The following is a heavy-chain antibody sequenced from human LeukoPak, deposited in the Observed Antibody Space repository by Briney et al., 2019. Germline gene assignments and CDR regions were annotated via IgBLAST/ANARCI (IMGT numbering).Heavy chain of an antibody. CDR1: GGSISSGSYY. CDR3: ARDPYCSGGSCYSY. Sequence: SQTLSLTCTVSGGSISSGSYYWSWIRQPAGKGLEWIGRIYTSGSTNYNPSLKSRVTISVDTSKNQFSLKLSSVTAADTAVYHCARDPYCSGGSCYSYWGQGTLVTVSS. D-gene: IGHD2-15*01. V-gene: IGHV4-61*02. J-gene: IGHJ4*02. CDR2: IYTSGST.